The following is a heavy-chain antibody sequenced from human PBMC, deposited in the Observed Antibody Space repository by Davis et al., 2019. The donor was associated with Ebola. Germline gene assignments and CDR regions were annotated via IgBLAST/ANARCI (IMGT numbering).Heavy chain of an antibody. CDR2: IIPIFGTA. D-gene: IGHD5-18*01. CDR3: ARGPMASIHPSFYYYGLDV. Sequence: SVKVSCKASGGTFSSYAISWVRQAPGQGLEWMGGIIPIFGTANYAQKFQGRVTITADESTSTAYMELSSLRSEDTAMYYCARGPMASIHPSFYYYGLDVWGKGTTVTVSS. CDR1: GGTFSSYA. J-gene: IGHJ6*04. V-gene: IGHV1-69*13.